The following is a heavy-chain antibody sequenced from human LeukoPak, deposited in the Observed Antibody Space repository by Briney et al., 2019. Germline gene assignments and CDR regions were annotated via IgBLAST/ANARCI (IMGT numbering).Heavy chain of an antibody. CDR3: ARGTGEGYTYGRYYFDY. D-gene: IGHD5-18*01. CDR1: RYTFTGYY. V-gene: IGHV1-2*02. CDR2: INPNSGGT. Sequence: GASVKVSCKASRYTFTGYYMHWVRQAPGQGLEWMGWINPNSGGTDYARKFQGRVTMTRDTSISTAYMELSRLRSDDTAVYYCARGTGEGYTYGRYYFDYWGQGTLVTVSS. J-gene: IGHJ4*02.